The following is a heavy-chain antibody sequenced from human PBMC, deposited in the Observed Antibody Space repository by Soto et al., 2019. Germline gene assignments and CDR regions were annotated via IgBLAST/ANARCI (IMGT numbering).Heavy chain of an antibody. CDR2: IYYSGST. CDR3: ARFIWSTNNWFDP. J-gene: IGHJ5*02. Sequence: TLSLTCTVSGGSISSGGYYWSWIRQHPGKGLEWIGYIYYSGSTYYNPSLKSRVTISVDTSKNQFSLKLSSVTAADTAVYYWARFIWSTNNWFDPWGQGTLVTVSS. CDR1: GGSISSGGYY. D-gene: IGHD3-10*01. V-gene: IGHV4-31*03.